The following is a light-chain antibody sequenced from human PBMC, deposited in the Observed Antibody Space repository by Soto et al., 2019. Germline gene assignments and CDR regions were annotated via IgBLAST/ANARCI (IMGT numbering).Light chain of an antibody. Sequence: EVVLTQSPGTPSLSPGERATLSCRASQTVSNNYLAWYQQKPGQAPRLLIFGSSDRATGIPDRFSGSGSGTDFTLTISRLEPEDFAVYYCQQYGNSPPYTFGQGTQLEIK. CDR1: QTVSNNY. V-gene: IGKV3-20*01. CDR2: GSS. CDR3: QQYGNSPPYT. J-gene: IGKJ2*01.